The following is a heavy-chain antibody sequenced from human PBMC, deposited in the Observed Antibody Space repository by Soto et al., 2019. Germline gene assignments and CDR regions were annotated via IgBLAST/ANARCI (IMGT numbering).Heavy chain of an antibody. CDR3: ARASIKNWFDP. CDR2: IYYSGST. CDR1: GGSISSYY. J-gene: IGHJ5*02. Sequence: QVQLQESGPGLVKPSETLSLTCTVSGGSISSYYWSWIRQPPGKGLEWIGYIYYSGSTNYNPSLKSRVTISVETSKNQFSLKLSSVTAADTAVYYCARASIKNWFDPWGQGTLVTVSS. V-gene: IGHV4-59*01.